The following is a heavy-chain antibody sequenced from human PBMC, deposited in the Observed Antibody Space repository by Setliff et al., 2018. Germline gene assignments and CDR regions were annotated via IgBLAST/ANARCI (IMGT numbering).Heavy chain of an antibody. D-gene: IGHD5-12*01. CDR3: ARLGGLLVATMPFDY. CDR1: DYSITNGYY. Sequence: SETLSLTCAVSDYSITNGYYWGWIRQSPGRGLEWIANIFQSGITFYNPSLKSRVTMSLDTSTNQFSLKLRSVTAADTAVYYCARLGGLLVATMPFDYWGQGIPVTVSS. J-gene: IGHJ4*02. V-gene: IGHV4-38-2*01. CDR2: IFQSGIT.